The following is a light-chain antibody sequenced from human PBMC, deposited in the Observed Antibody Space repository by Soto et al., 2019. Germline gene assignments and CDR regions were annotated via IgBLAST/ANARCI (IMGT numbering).Light chain of an antibody. CDR3: CSYAGSSTLGV. J-gene: IGLJ1*01. CDR2: EVS. Sequence: QSALTQPASVSGSPGQSITISCTGTSSDVGGHNYVSWYQQHPGKAPKLMIYEVSKRPSGVSNRFSGSKSGNTASLTISGLQAEDEAEYYCCSYAGSSTLGVFGTGTKVTVL. V-gene: IGLV2-23*02. CDR1: SSDVGGHNY.